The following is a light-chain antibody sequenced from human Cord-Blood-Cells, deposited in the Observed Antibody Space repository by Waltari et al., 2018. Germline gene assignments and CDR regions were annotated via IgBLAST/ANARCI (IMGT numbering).Light chain of an antibody. J-gene: IGLJ1*01. Sequence: QSALPQPPSVSGSPGQSVTISCTGTSSDVGSYNRVPWYQQPPGPAPKLMIYEVSNRPSGVPDRFSGSKSGNTASLTISGLQAEDEADYYCSSYTSSSTFVFGTGTKVTVL. CDR3: SSYTSSSTFV. V-gene: IGLV2-18*02. CDR2: EVS. CDR1: SSDVGSYNR.